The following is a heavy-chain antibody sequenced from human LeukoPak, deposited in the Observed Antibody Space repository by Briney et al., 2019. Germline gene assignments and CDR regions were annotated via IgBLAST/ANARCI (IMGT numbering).Heavy chain of an antibody. J-gene: IGHJ4*02. V-gene: IGHV4-39*07. Sequence: SETLSLTCTVSGGSISSSYSYWGWIRQPPGKGLEWIGNIYYSGSTYYSPSLTSRVTVSVDTSENQFSLKLSSVTAADTAVYYCARDSTTYYYGSGSYYLLHWGQGTLVTVSS. CDR2: IYYSGST. D-gene: IGHD3-10*01. CDR3: ARDSTTYYYGSGSYYLLH. CDR1: GGSISSSYSY.